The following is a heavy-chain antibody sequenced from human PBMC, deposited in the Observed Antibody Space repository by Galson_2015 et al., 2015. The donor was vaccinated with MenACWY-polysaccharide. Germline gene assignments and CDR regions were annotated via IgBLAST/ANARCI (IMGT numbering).Heavy chain of an antibody. D-gene: IGHD6-13*01. CDR3: ARTLGYSSSGVAFDI. Sequence: PALVKPTQPLTLPCTFSGFSLSTSGLCVSWIRQPPGKALEWLALIDWDDDKYYSTSLKTRLTISKDTSKNQVVLTMTNMDPVDTATYYCARTLGYSSSGVAFDIWGQGTMVTVSS. CDR1: GFSLSTSGLC. CDR2: IDWDDDK. J-gene: IGHJ3*02. V-gene: IGHV2-70*01.